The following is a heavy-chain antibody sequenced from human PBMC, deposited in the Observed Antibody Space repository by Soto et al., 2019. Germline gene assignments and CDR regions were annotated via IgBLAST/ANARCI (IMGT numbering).Heavy chain of an antibody. D-gene: IGHD3-10*01. Sequence: GGSLRLSCAASGFTFSDYYMSWIRQAPGKGLEWVSYISSSGSTIYYADSVKGRFTISGDNAKNSLYLQMNSLRAEDTAVYYCARDQAWFGSYYYYYYYMDVWGKGTTVTVSS. CDR3: ARDQAWFGSYYYYYYYMDV. J-gene: IGHJ6*03. V-gene: IGHV3-11*01. CDR2: ISSSGSTI. CDR1: GFTFSDYY.